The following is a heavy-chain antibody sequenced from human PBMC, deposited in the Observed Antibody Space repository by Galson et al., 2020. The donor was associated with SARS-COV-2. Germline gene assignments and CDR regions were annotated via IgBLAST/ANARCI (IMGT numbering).Heavy chain of an antibody. CDR3: AREERVRMAGAFHV. CDR2: IKKDGSEK. J-gene: IGHJ3*01. V-gene: IGHV3-7*03. Sequence: GGSLRLSCEASRFTFSDYWMSWVRQAPGKGLEWVANIKKDGSEKYYVDSVTGRFTISRDNAKNTVFLQMHSLRADDTAVYYCAREERVRMAGAFHVWGQGTMVTVSS. D-gene: IGHD1-26*01. CDR1: RFTFSDYW.